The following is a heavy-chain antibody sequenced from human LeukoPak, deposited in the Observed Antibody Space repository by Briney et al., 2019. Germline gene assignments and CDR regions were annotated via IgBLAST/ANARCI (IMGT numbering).Heavy chain of an antibody. CDR1: GYSISSGYY. CDR2: IYHSGST. CDR3: AREGSTSCFDY. J-gene: IGHJ4*02. V-gene: IGHV4-38-2*02. D-gene: IGHD2-2*01. Sequence: SETLSLTCTVSGYSISSGYYWGWIRQPPGKGLEWIRSIYHSGSTYYNPSLKSRVTISVDTSKNQFSLKLSSVTAADTAVYYCAREGSTSCFDYWGQGTLVTVSS.